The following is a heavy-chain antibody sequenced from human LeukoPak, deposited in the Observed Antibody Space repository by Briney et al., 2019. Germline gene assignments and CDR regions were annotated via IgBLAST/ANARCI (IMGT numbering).Heavy chain of an antibody. D-gene: IGHD1-20*01. CDR2: ISYDGSNK. CDR1: GFTFSSYG. CDR3: AVTGIDY. V-gene: IGHV3-30*03. J-gene: IGHJ4*02. Sequence: GRSLRLSCAASGFTFSSYGMHWVRQAPGKGLEWVAVISYDGSNKYYADSVKGRFTISRDNSKNTLYLQMNSLRAEDAAVYYCAVTGIDYWGQGTLVTVSS.